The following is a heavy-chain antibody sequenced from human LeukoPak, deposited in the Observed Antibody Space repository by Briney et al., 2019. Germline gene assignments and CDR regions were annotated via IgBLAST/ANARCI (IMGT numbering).Heavy chain of an antibody. V-gene: IGHV3-7*01. CDR2: IRQDGSEK. D-gene: IGHD1-26*01. CDR3: ASRDGSYGY. CDR1: GFTFSSYG. Sequence: GGSLRLSCAASGFTFSSYGMTWVRQAPGKGLEWVANIRQDGSEKYYVDSVKGRFTISRDNAKNSLYLQMNSLRAEDTAVYYCASRDGSYGYWGQGTLVTVSS. J-gene: IGHJ4*02.